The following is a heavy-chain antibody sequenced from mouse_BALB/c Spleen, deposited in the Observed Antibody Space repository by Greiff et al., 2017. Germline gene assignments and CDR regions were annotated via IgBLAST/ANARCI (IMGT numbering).Heavy chain of an antibody. V-gene: IGHV1-7*01. CDR2: INPSTGYT. CDR1: GYTFTSYW. J-gene: IGHJ2*01. D-gene: IGHD1-1*01. Sequence: QVQLQQSGAELAKPGASVKMSCKASGYTFTSYWMHWVKQRPGQGLEWIGYINPSTGYTEYNQKFKDKATLTADKSSSTAYMQLSSLTSEDSAVYYCAREITAVLERYFDYWGQGTTLTVSS. CDR3: AREITAVLERYFDY.